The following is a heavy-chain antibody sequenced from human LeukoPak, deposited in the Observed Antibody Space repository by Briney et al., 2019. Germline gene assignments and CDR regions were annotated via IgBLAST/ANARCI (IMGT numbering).Heavy chain of an antibody. CDR2: ISYDGSNK. CDR3: ARDHDIVVVVAATIDAFDI. V-gene: IGHV3-30-3*01. CDR1: GFTFSSCA. Sequence: GGSLRLSCAASGFTFSSCAMHWVRQAPGKGLEWVAVISYDGSNKYYADSVKGRFTISRDNSKNTLYLQMNSLRAEDTAVYYCARDHDIVVVVAATIDAFDIWGQGTMVTVSS. D-gene: IGHD2-15*01. J-gene: IGHJ3*02.